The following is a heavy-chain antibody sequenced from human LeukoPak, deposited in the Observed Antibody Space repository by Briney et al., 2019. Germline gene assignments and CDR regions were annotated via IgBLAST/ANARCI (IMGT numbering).Heavy chain of an antibody. CDR1: GFTFSSYA. Sequence: GGSLRLSCAASGFTFSSYAMSRVRKAPGKGREWDPPIRGSRGSSSHAHSLKGQFHLSRHNSKNPLYLQMNSLRAEDTAVYYCAKDLGYGDYLDCDYWGQGTLVTVSS. D-gene: IGHD4-17*01. CDR2: IRGSRGSS. J-gene: IGHJ4*02. CDR3: AKDLGYGDYLDCDY. V-gene: IGHV3-23*01.